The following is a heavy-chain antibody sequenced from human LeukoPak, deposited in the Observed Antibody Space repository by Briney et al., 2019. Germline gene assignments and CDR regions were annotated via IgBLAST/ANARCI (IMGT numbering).Heavy chain of an antibody. D-gene: IGHD6-13*01. V-gene: IGHV1-8*01. Sequence: GASVKVSCKASGYTFTSYETNWVRQATGQGLEWMGWMNPNSGNTGYAQKFQGRVTITRNTSISTAYMELSSLRSEDTAVYYCAKRQQLRKSNFDYWGQGTLVTVSS. CDR2: MNPNSGNT. CDR1: GYTFTSYE. CDR3: AKRQQLRKSNFDY. J-gene: IGHJ4*02.